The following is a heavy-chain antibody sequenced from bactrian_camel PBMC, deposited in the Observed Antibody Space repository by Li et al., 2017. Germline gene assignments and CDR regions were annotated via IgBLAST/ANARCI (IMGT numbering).Heavy chain of an antibody. CDR2: ISSDGRNT. Sequence: HVQLVESGGGLVQPGGSLRLSCAASGFTFRPYSMSWVRQAPGKGLEWVSTISSDGRNTYYADSVKGRFIVSRDNAKNMVYLQMNSLKTEDTAMYYCTRDRGLAVPAGSFDYWAQGTQVTVS. CDR3: TRDRGLAVPAGSFDY. J-gene: IGHJ6*01. V-gene: IGHV3-2*01. CDR1: GFTFRPYS. D-gene: IGHD6*01.